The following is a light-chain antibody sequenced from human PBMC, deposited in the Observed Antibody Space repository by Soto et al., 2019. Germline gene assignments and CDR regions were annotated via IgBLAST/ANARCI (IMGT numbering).Light chain of an antibody. CDR1: QDISKY. CDR2: GAS. Sequence: DIPMTQSPSSLSASVGDRVTITCQASQDISKYLNWYQQKPGKAPKLLIYGASNLETGVPSRFSGSGSGTDFTFPISRLQPEDIATYYCQQYDKPPPFTFGPGTKLDIK. J-gene: IGKJ3*01. V-gene: IGKV1-33*01. CDR3: QQYDKPPPFT.